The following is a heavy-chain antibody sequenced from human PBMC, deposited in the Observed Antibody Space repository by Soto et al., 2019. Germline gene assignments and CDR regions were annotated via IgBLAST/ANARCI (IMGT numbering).Heavy chain of an antibody. Sequence: KTSETLSLTCTVSGGSVSSGSYYWSWIRQPPGKGLEWIGYIYYSGSTNYNPSLKSRVTISVDTSKNQFSLKLSSVTAADTAVYYCARDYYDSSMNYFQHWGQGTLVTVSS. CDR2: IYYSGST. CDR1: GGSVSSGSYY. D-gene: IGHD3-22*01. CDR3: ARDYYDSSMNYFQH. V-gene: IGHV4-61*01. J-gene: IGHJ1*01.